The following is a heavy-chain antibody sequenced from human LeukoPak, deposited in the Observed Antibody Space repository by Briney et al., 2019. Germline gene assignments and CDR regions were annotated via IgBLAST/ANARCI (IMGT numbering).Heavy chain of an antibody. CDR1: GYTFTGYY. CDR3: ARLSSGWYGSFYDY. CDR2: INPNGYGT. V-gene: IGHV1-2*02. J-gene: IGHJ4*02. Sequence: EASVKVSCKASGYTFTGYYMHWVRQAPGQGLEWVGWINPNGYGTNYAQKFQGRVTMTRDTSISTAYMELSRLRSDDTAVYYCARLSSGWYGSFYDYWGQGTLVTVSS. D-gene: IGHD6-19*01.